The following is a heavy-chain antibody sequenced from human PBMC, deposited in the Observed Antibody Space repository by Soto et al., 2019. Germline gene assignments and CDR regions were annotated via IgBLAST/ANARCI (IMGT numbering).Heavy chain of an antibody. Sequence: EVQLVESGGDLVKPGGSLRLSCAASGFTFKNAWMNWVRQAPGKGLEWVGRIKSKTDGGTPDYAAPVKGRFIISRDDSKNTLFLQMNGLRTEDTAIYYCTTRYCSSDISCFDSWGQGTLVTVSS. V-gene: IGHV3-15*07. D-gene: IGHD2-2*01. CDR3: TTRYCSSDISCFDS. CDR2: IKSKTDGGTP. CDR1: GFTFKNAW. J-gene: IGHJ4*02.